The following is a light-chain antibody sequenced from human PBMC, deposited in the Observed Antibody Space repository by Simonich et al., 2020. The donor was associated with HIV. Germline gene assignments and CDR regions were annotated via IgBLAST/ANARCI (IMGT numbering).Light chain of an antibody. Sequence: EIVLTQSPGTLSLSPGERATLSCRASQSVSSYLAWYQQKHGQAPKLLIYDASNRATGIPARFSGSGSGTDFTLTISSLQPDDFATYYCQQYNGYSLTFGGGTKVEIK. CDR3: QQYNGYSLT. J-gene: IGKJ4*01. V-gene: IGKV3-11*01. CDR2: DAS. CDR1: QSVSSY.